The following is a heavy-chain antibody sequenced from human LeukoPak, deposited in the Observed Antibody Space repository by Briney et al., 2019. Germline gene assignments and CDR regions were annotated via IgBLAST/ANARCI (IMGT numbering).Heavy chain of an antibody. Sequence: SVKVSCKASGGTLSSYAISWVRQAPGQGLEWMGRIIPILGIANYAQKFQGRVTITADKSTSTAYMELSSLRSEDTAVYYCATNYGDYENAFDIWGQGTMVTVSS. J-gene: IGHJ3*02. CDR2: IIPILGIA. V-gene: IGHV1-69*04. CDR1: GGTLSSYA. CDR3: ATNYGDYENAFDI. D-gene: IGHD4-17*01.